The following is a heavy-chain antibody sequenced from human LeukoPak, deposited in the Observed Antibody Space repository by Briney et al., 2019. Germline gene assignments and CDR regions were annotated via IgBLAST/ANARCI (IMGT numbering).Heavy chain of an antibody. Sequence: GGTQRLSCAASGFTFSNYGMNWVRQAPGKGLEWVSGITGSGGSKYYADSVKGRFTISRDNSKNTLYLQMNSLRVEDTAVYYCARAGGYCGRISCPYYFDYWGQGSLVAVSS. CDR2: ITGSGGSK. J-gene: IGHJ4*02. D-gene: IGHD2-15*01. CDR1: GFTFSNYG. V-gene: IGHV3-23*01. CDR3: ARAGGYCGRISCPYYFDY.